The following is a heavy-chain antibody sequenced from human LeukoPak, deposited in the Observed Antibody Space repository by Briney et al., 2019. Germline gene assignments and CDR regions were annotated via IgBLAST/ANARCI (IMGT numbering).Heavy chain of an antibody. V-gene: IGHV3-23*01. CDR3: AKSPGDSSSWYLY. Sequence: GGSLRLSCAASGFTFSSYAMSWVRQAPGKGLEWVSAISGSGGSTYYADSVKSRFTISRDNSKNTLYLQMNSLRAEDTAVYYCAKSPGDSSSWYLYWGQGTLVTVSS. CDR1: GFTFSSYA. D-gene: IGHD6-13*01. CDR2: ISGSGGST. J-gene: IGHJ4*02.